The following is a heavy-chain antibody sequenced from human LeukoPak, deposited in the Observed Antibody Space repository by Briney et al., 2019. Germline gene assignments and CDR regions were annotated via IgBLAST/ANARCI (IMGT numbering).Heavy chain of an antibody. D-gene: IGHD2-8*01. CDR2: INLSGST. Sequence: SETLSLTCAVYGGSFSGYYWSWIRQPPGKGLEWIGEINLSGSTNYNPSLKSRVTISLDTSKNQFFLRVRSVTAADTAVYYCARAGPAWGIVMVYSLDSWGQGTLVTVSS. CDR3: ARAGPAWGIVMVYSLDS. V-gene: IGHV4-34*01. CDR1: GGSFSGYY. J-gene: IGHJ5*02.